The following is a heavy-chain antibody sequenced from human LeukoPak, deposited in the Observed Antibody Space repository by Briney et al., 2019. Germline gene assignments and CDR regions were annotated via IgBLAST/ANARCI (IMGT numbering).Heavy chain of an antibody. CDR1: GFTFSRFW. V-gene: IGHV3-7*01. CDR2: IKSDGSQT. J-gene: IGHJ3*02. CDR3: ATEVRGATNAFDI. Sequence: PGGSLRLSCAASGFTFSRFWMSWVRQAPGKGLEWVANIKSDGSQTYYLESMKGRFTISRDNAKNSLYLQMNSLRAEDTAIYYCATEVRGATNAFDIWGQGTMVTVS. D-gene: IGHD4/OR15-4a*01.